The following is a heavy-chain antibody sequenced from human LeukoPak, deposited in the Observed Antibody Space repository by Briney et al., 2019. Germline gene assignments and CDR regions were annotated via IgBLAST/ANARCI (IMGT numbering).Heavy chain of an antibody. V-gene: IGHV5-51*01. CDR3: ARRGSSWYRKGTDYYYYGMDV. J-gene: IGHJ6*02. CDR2: IYPGDSDT. Sequence: GESLKISCKGSGYSFTSYWIGWVRQMPGKGLEWMGIIYPGDSDTRYSPSFQGQVTISADKSISTAYLQWSSLKASDTAMYYCARRGSSWYRKGTDYYYYGMDVWGQGTTVNVPS. CDR1: GYSFTSYW. D-gene: IGHD6-13*01.